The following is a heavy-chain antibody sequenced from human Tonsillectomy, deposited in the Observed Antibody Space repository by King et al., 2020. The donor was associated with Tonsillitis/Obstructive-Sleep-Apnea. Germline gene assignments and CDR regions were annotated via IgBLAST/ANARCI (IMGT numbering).Heavy chain of an antibody. J-gene: IGHJ4*02. CDR3: ATENLRSLAY. CDR1: GFTFSSYS. Sequence: VQLVESGGGLVQPGGSLRLSCAASGFTFSSYSMNWVRQAPGKGLEWVSYISSSSSTIYYADSVKGRFTISRDNAKNSLSLQMNSLRDEDTAVYYCATENLRSLAYWGQGTLVTVSS. CDR2: ISSSSSTI. D-gene: IGHD5-12*01. V-gene: IGHV3-48*02.